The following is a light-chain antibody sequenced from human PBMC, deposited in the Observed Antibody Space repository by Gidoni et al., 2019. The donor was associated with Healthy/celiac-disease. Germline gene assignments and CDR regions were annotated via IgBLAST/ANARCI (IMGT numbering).Light chain of an antibody. J-gene: IGKJ3*01. CDR3: QQRSNWPPAIT. Sequence: EIVLTQSPATLSLSPGERATLSCRASQSVSSYLAWYQQKPGQAPRLLIYDASNRATGIPARFSGSGSGTDFTLTISSLEPEDCAVYYCQQRSNWPPAITFGPGTKVDIK. V-gene: IGKV3-11*01. CDR1: QSVSSY. CDR2: DAS.